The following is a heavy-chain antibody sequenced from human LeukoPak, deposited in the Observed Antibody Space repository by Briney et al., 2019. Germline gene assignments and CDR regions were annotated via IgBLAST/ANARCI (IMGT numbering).Heavy chain of an antibody. CDR1: GFTFDDYA. J-gene: IGHJ4*02. CDR3: AGGSDYGATTFDY. Sequence: SLXLSCAASGFTFDDYAMHWVRQAPGKGLEWVSGISWNSGSIGYADSVKGRFTISRDNAKNSLYLQMNSLRAEDTAVYYCAGGSDYGATTFDYWGQGTLVTVSS. D-gene: IGHD4-17*01. CDR2: ISWNSGSI. V-gene: IGHV3-9*01.